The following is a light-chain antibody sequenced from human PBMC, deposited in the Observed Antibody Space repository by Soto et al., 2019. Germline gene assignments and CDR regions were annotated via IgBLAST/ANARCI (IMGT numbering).Light chain of an antibody. J-gene: IGKJ1*01. CDR3: QQYNTWPRT. CDR1: QRVSRN. Sequence: EILLTQSPATLSLSPGDSATLSCRASQRVSRNVSWYQQKPGQAPRLLISAASTGAAGVPARFNAAGSGTVFTLTISSLQSEDFAIYYCQQYNTWPRTFGQGTKVEI. V-gene: IGKV3D-15*01. CDR2: AAS.